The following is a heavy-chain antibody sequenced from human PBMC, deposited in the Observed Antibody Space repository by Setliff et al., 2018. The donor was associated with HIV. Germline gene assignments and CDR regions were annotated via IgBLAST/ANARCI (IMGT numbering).Heavy chain of an antibody. CDR1: GGSISSYY. D-gene: IGHD5-12*01. CDR2: IYYSGST. J-gene: IGHJ6*03. V-gene: IGHV4-59*01. CDR3: ARHGYDPLYYYYMDV. Sequence: SETLSLTCTVSGGSISSYYWSWIRQPPGKGLEWIGYIYYSGSTNYNPSLKSRVTISVDTSKNQFSLKLSSVTAADTAVYYCARHGYDPLYYYYMDVWGKGTTVTVS.